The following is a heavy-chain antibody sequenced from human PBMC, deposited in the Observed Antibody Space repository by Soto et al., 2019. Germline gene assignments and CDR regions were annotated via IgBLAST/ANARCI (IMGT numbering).Heavy chain of an antibody. D-gene: IGHD2-15*01. CDR2: ISYDGSNK. J-gene: IGHJ5*02. V-gene: IGHV3-30*03. Sequence: PGGSLRLSCAASGFTFSSYGMHWVRQAPGKGLEWVAVISYDGSNKYYADSVKGRFTISRDNSKNTLYLQMNSLRAEDTAVYYCACFVVGLGPPLELPDWFDPWGQGTLVTVSS. CDR1: GFTFSSYG. CDR3: ACFVVGLGPPLELPDWFDP.